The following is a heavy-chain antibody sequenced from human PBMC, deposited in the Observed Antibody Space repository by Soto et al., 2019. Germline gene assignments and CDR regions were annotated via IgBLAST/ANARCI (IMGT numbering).Heavy chain of an antibody. D-gene: IGHD1-26*01. CDR2: ISCDGRYH. V-gene: IGHV3-30*18. CDR1: GFTFKSYG. Sequence: AQLVESGGGEVQRGRSLRLSCAASGFTFKSYGMHWVRQAPGKGRERVGVISCDGRYHYYSDSVKGRFTISRDNSKTTLNLQMNSLIVEDSAMYYCAQDGRSGSVTRPDHWGQGTLVTVSS. J-gene: IGHJ4*02. CDR3: AQDGRSGSVTRPDH.